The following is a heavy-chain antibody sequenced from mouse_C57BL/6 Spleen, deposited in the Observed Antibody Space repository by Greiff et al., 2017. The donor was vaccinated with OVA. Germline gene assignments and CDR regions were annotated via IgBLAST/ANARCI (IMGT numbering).Heavy chain of an antibody. CDR1: GYTFTDYY. CDR3: ARGNDGYAMDY. Sequence: DVQLQESGPVLVKPGASVKMSCKASGYTFTDYYMNWVKQSHGKSLEWIGVINPYNGGTSYNQKFKGKATLTVDKSSSTAYMELNSLTSEDSAVYYCARGNDGYAMDYWGQGTSVTVSS. J-gene: IGHJ4*01. V-gene: IGHV1-19*01. CDR2: INPYNGGT. D-gene: IGHD2-3*01.